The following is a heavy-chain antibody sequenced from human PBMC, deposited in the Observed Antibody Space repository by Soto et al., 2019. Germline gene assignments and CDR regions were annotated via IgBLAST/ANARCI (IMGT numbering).Heavy chain of an antibody. J-gene: IGHJ4*02. CDR2: IYYSGST. V-gene: IGHV4-59*01. CDR1: GGSISSYY. CDR3: ARGGDGGLVDY. Sequence: SETLSLTCTVSGGSISSYYWSWIRQPPGKGLEWIGYIYYSGSTNYNPSLKSRVTISVDTSKNQFSLKLSSVTAADTAVYYCARGGDGGLVDYWGQGTLVTVSS. D-gene: IGHD3-16*01.